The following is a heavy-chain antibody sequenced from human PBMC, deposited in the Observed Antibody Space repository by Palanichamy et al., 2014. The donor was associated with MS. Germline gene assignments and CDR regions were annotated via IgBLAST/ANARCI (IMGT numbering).Heavy chain of an antibody. V-gene: IGHV4-59*01. CDR3: ARDEDGDRLFDY. CDR1: GGSISSYY. Sequence: QVQLQEAGPGLVKPSETLSLTCTVSGGSISSYYWSWIRQPPGKGLEWIGYIYDSGSTNYNPSLKSRVTISVDTSKNVFSLKLSSVTAADTAVYFCARDEDGDRLFDYWGQGTLVTVSS. CDR2: IYDSGST. J-gene: IGHJ4*02. D-gene: IGHD4-17*01.